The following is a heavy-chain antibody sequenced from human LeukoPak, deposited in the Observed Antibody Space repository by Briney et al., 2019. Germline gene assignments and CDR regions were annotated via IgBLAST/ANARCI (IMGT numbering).Heavy chain of an antibody. CDR3: ARDLSGSYFTVFDY. D-gene: IGHD1-26*01. Sequence: SETLSLTCTVSGYSISSGYYWGWIRQPPGKGLEWIGSIYHSGSTYYNPSLKSRVTISVDTSKNQFSLKLSSVTSAGTAVYYCARDLSGSYFTVFDYWGQGTLVTVSS. J-gene: IGHJ4*02. CDR2: IYHSGST. CDR1: GYSISSGYY. V-gene: IGHV4-38-2*02.